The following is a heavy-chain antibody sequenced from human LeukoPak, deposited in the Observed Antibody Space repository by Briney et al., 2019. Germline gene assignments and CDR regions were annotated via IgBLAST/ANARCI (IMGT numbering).Heavy chain of an antibody. CDR2: IFPGDSDT. CDR3: AKCRDYYDSSGFYTYDV. CDR1: GYDFPSYY. V-gene: IGHV5-51*01. Sequence: KAGESLKISCVTSGYDFPSYYIAWVRQMPGEGPEWMGVIFPGDSDTRYNPAFKGQVTMSVDTSVDTAYLQWSSLKASDAAMYFCAKCRDYYDSSGFYTYDVWGHGTRVIV. J-gene: IGHJ3*01. D-gene: IGHD3-22*01.